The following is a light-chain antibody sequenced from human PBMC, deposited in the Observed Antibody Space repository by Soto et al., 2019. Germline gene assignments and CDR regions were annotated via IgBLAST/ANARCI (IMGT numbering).Light chain of an antibody. Sequence: QSALTQPASVSGSPGQSITISCTGTSSDVGAKYFVSWYQQHPGKAPKLLIYGVTNRPSGVSNRFSGSKSGNTASLSISGLQADDDGDYYCSSYANTYNWVFGGGTKVTVL. CDR2: GVT. CDR3: SSYANTYNWV. CDR1: SSDVGAKYF. J-gene: IGLJ3*02. V-gene: IGLV2-14*01.